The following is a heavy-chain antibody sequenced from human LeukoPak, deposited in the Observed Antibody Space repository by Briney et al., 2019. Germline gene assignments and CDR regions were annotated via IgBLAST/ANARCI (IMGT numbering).Heavy chain of an antibody. J-gene: IGHJ3*02. CDR1: GFTFSSYE. Sequence: GGSLRLSCAASGFTFSSYEMNWVRQAPGKGLEWVSYISSSGSTIYYAGSVKGRFTISRDNAKNSLYLQMNSLRAEDTAVYYCARVGQFRRYFGAFDIWGQGTMVTVSS. CDR3: ARVGQFRRYFGAFDI. D-gene: IGHD3-9*01. CDR2: ISSSGSTI. V-gene: IGHV3-48*03.